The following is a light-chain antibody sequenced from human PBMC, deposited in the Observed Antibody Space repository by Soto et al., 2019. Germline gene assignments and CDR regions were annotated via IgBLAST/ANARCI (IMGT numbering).Light chain of an antibody. CDR2: GAS. J-gene: IGKJ5*01. CDR3: QQYGRSIT. V-gene: IGKV3-15*01. Sequence: EIVLTPSPSTLSVSPGERAILSCRASQGIGINLAWYQQQPGQAPRVVIYGASTRATGIPARFSGSGSGTDFTLTINRLEPEDFAVYYCQQYGRSITFGQGTRLEI. CDR1: QGIGIN.